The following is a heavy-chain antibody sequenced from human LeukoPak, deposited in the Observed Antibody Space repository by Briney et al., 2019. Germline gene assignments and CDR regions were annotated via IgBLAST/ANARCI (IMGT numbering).Heavy chain of an antibody. V-gene: IGHV4-59*12. CDR2: IYYSGST. CDR1: GGSISSYY. Sequence: SETLSLTCTVSGGSISSYYWSWIRQPPGKGLEWIGYIYYSGSTNYNPSLKSRVTISVDTSKNQFSLKLSSVTAADTAVYYCARDSPEGGDCSSTSCYVFENWFDPWGQGTLVTVSS. CDR3: ARDSPEGGDCSSTSCYVFENWFDP. J-gene: IGHJ5*02. D-gene: IGHD2-2*01.